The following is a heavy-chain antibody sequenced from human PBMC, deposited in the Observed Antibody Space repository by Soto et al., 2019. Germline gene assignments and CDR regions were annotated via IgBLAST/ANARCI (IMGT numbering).Heavy chain of an antibody. CDR3: ARDNYGSGSYSPFDY. D-gene: IGHD3-10*01. CDR2: IFYRGST. CDR1: GGSISSGDYY. V-gene: IGHV4-30-4*01. J-gene: IGHJ4*02. Sequence: SETLSLTCTVSGGSISSGDYYWSWIRQPPGKGLEWIGYIFYRGSTSYNPSLRSRVSISMDTSKNQFSLTLSSVTAADTAVYYCARDNYGSGSYSPFDYWGPGTLVTVSS.